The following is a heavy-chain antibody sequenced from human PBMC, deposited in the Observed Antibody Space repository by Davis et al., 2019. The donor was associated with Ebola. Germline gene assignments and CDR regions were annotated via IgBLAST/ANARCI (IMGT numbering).Heavy chain of an antibody. CDR2: IHGDGGST. V-gene: IGHV3-43*02. J-gene: IGHJ4*02. D-gene: IGHD5-24*01. CDR3: AKDISARWEQLNYIEY. Sequence: GESLKISCAASGFTFRNYAMHWVRQVPGKGLEWVSLIHGDGGSTYYADSVRGRFTISRDNGKNSLYLQMNRLTTEDTGLYYCAKDISARWEQLNYIEYWGQGALVTVSP. CDR1: GFTFRNYA.